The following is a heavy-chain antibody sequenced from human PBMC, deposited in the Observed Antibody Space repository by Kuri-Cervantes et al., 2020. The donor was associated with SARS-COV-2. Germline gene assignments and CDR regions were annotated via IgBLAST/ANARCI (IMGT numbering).Heavy chain of an antibody. J-gene: IGHJ4*02. D-gene: IGHD5-18*01. CDR1: GDTFSSYA. V-gene: IGHV1-69*04. CDR2: IIPILGTA. CDR3: ARSLGGYSYGGDFDY. Sequence: SVKVSCKASGDTFSSYAISWVRQAPGQGLEWMGRIIPILGTANYAQKFQGRVTITADKSTSTAYMELSSLRSEDTAVYYCARSLGGYSYGGDFDYWGQGTLVTVSS.